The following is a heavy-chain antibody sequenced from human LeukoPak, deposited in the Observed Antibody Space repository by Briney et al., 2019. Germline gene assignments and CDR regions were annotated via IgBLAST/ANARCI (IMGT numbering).Heavy chain of an antibody. CDR2: IYASGST. CDR1: GGSISTYY. J-gene: IGHJ4*02. Sequence: PSETLSLTCTVSGGSISTYYWSWIRQPPGKGLEWIGRIYASGSTNYNPSLKSRVTMSVDTSKNQFSLKLSSVTAADTAVYYCAREGLRSDFDYWGQGTLVTVSS. V-gene: IGHV4-4*07. D-gene: IGHD4-17*01. CDR3: AREGLRSDFDY.